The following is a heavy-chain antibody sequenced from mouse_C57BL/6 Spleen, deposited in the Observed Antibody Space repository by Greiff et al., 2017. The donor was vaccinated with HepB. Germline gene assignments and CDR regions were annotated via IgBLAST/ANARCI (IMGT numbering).Heavy chain of an antibody. Sequence: EVMLVESGGGLVKPGGSLKLSCAASGFTFSDYGMHWVRQAPEKGLEWVAYISSGSSTIYYADTVKGRFTISRDNAKNTLFLQMTSLRSEDTAMYYCARPRYSEDYFDYWGQGTTLTVSS. CDR2: ISSGSSTI. CDR3: ARPRYSEDYFDY. CDR1: GFTFSDYG. V-gene: IGHV5-17*01. D-gene: IGHD2-14*01. J-gene: IGHJ2*01.